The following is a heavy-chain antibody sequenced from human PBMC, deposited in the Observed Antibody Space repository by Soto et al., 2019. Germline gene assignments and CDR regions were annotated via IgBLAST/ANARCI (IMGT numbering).Heavy chain of an antibody. CDR1: GFTFSFYS. D-gene: IGHD3-22*01. V-gene: IGHV3-48*02. Sequence: EVQLVESGGGLVQRGGSLILSCAASGFTFSFYSMNWVRQAPGKGPEWVSYISGSSSTIYYADSVKGRFTISRDNAKDSLYLQMSSLRDEYTAVYYCARDDDTSGYYPGDFDYWGQGTLVTVSS. J-gene: IGHJ4*02. CDR2: ISGSSSTI. CDR3: ARDDDTSGYYPGDFDY.